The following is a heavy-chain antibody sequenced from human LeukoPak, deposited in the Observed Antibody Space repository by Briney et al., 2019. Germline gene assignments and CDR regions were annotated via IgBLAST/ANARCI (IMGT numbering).Heavy chain of an antibody. CDR3: ARLPDVSGWPFDY. CDR2: IRYSERT. V-gene: IGHV4-59*01. J-gene: IGHJ4*02. D-gene: IGHD6-19*01. Sequence: SGTLSLTCTASDYSISRYFWTWIRQPPGKGLEWIGYIRYSERTEQNPALKSRVTISIQTSTNQFSLKLTSVPAADTAIYYCARLPDVSGWPFDYWGQGILVTVSS. CDR1: DYSISRYF.